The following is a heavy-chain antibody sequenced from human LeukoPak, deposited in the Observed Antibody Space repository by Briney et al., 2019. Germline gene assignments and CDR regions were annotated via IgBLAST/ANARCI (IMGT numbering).Heavy chain of an antibody. J-gene: IGHJ6*02. Sequence: GGSLRLSCAASGFTFSSYSMNWVRQAPGKGLEWVSSISSSSYIYYADSVKGRFTISRDNAKSSLYLQMNSLRAEDTAVYYCARANYYGSGSTRLPYYGMDVWGQGTTVTVSS. CDR2: ISSSSYI. D-gene: IGHD3-10*01. CDR1: GFTFSSYS. CDR3: ARANYYGSGSTRLPYYGMDV. V-gene: IGHV3-21*01.